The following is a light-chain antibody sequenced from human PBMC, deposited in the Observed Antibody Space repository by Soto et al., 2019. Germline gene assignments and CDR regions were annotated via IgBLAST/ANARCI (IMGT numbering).Light chain of an antibody. Sequence: EIVLTQSPATLSLSPGERATLSCRASQSADSYLAWYQQKPGQAPRLLIYDASNRATGIPARFSGSGSGTDFTLTISSLEPKDFAVYYCQQRSNWPPWTFGQGTKVDIK. CDR2: DAS. CDR3: QQRSNWPPWT. CDR1: QSADSY. V-gene: IGKV3-11*01. J-gene: IGKJ1*01.